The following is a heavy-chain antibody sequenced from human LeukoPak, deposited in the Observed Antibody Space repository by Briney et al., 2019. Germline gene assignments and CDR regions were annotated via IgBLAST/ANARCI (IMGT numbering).Heavy chain of an antibody. CDR1: GGSISSDY. V-gene: IGHV4-59*01. Sequence: PSETLSLTCSVSGGSISSDYWSWIRQPPGRGLEWIGNIYYSGSTNYNPSLKSRVTISIDTSKNQFSLRLTSVTAADTALYYCARFFIYPPHAFEIWGQGTLVTVSS. CDR2: IYYSGST. J-gene: IGHJ3*02. CDR3: ARFFIYPPHAFEI. D-gene: IGHD3-3*01.